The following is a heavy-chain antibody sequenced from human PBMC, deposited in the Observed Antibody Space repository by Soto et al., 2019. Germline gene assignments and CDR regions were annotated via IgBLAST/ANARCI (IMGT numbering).Heavy chain of an antibody. CDR2: ISYDGSNK. CDR1: GFTFSSYA. Sequence: QVQLVESGGGVVQPGRSLXLSCAASGFTFSSYAMHWVRQAPGKGLEWVAVISYDGSNKYYADSVKGRFTISRDNSKNTLYLQMNSLRAEDTAVYYCARDYYRFNSGYGFSMDVWGQGTTVTVSS. V-gene: IGHV3-30-3*01. CDR3: ARDYYRFNSGYGFSMDV. D-gene: IGHD5-12*01. J-gene: IGHJ6*02.